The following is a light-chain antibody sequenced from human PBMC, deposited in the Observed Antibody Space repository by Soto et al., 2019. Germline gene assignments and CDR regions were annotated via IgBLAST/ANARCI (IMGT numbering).Light chain of an antibody. J-gene: IGKJ5*01. CDR1: QDISDF. Sequence: DIQMTQSPSSLFASVGDRVTITCQASQDISDFLNWYQQKPGKAPKVLIYDASKLQTGVPSRFSGRGSGKDFTFTISSLQPDDSETYYCQQYDDLPITFGQGTRLEIK. CDR2: DAS. CDR3: QQYDDLPIT. V-gene: IGKV1-33*01.